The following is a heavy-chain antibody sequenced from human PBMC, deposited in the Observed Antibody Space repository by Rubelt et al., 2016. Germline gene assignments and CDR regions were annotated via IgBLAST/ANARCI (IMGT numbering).Heavy chain of an antibody. J-gene: IGHJ4*02. V-gene: IGHV4-39*07. CDR2: IYYSGST. CDR1: GGSISSSSYY. D-gene: IGHD3-22*01. CDR3: ARVGPEDDSSGSDDY. Sequence: QLQLQESGPGLVKPSETLSLTCTVSGGSISSSSYYWGWIRQPPGKGLEWIGYIYYSGSTYYNPSLKSRFTISVDTSKNQFSLKLSSVTAADTAVYYCARVGPEDDSSGSDDYWGQGTLVTVSS.